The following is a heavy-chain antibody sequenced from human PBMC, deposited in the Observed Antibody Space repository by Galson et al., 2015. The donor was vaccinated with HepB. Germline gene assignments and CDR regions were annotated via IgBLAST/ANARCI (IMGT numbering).Heavy chain of an antibody. V-gene: IGHV5-51*01. CDR1: GSSFTSYW. J-gene: IGHJ4*02. CDR2: IYPGDSDT. CDR3: ARRGIGYYGSGSYYKAWNFDY. Sequence: QSGAEVTKPGESLKISCKGSGSSFTSYWIGWVRQMPGKGLEWMGIIYPGDSDTRYSPSFQGQVTISADKSISTAYLQWSSLKASDTAMYYCARRGIGYYGSGSYYKAWNFDYWGQGTLVTVSS. D-gene: IGHD3-10*01.